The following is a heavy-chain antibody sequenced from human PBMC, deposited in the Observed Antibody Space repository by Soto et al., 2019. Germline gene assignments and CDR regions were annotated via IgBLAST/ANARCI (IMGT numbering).Heavy chain of an antibody. J-gene: IGHJ6*02. V-gene: IGHV4-30-2*01. D-gene: IGHD3-10*01. CDR2: IYHSGST. CDR1: GGSISSGGYS. CDR3: ANSGSYYNPYYYSGMDV. Sequence: QLQLQESGSGLVKPSQTLSLTCAVSGGSISSGGYSWSWIRQPPGKGLEWIGYIYHSGSTYYNPSLKSRVTISVDRSKNQFSLKLSSVTAADTAVYYCANSGSYYNPYYYSGMDVWGQGTTVTVSS.